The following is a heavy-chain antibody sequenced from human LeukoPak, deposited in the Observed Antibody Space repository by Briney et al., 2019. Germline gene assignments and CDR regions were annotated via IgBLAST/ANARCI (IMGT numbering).Heavy chain of an antibody. J-gene: IGHJ4*02. CDR1: GFTFSTYV. D-gene: IGHD6-19*01. CDR3: ATRAVAAPY. V-gene: IGHV3-23*01. CDR2: INENGGAT. Sequence: PGGSLRLSCAASGFTFSTYVMSWVRQAPGKGLEWVSTINENGGATYYADSVKGRFIIFRDSSKNTLYLQMNSLRVEDTAIYYCATRAVAAPYWGQGTLVTVSS.